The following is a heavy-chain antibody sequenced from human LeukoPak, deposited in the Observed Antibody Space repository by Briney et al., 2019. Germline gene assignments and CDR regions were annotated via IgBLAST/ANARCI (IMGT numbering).Heavy chain of an antibody. CDR3: ARHRGAQLRYFDWLSWFDP. CDR1: GYSISSGYY. D-gene: IGHD3-9*01. V-gene: IGHV4-38-2*01. Sequence: SETLSLTCAVSGYSISSGYYWGWIRQPPGKGLEWIGSIYHSGSTYYNPSLKSRVTISVDTSKNQFSLKLSSVTAADTAVYHCARHRGAQLRYFDWLSWFDPWGQGTLVTVSS. J-gene: IGHJ5*02. CDR2: IYHSGST.